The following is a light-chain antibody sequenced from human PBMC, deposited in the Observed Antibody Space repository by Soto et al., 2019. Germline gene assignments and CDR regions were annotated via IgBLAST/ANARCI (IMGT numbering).Light chain of an antibody. J-gene: IGKJ1*01. CDR3: QQYGSSGT. V-gene: IGKV1-39*01. Sequence: DIQMPQSPSSLSASVGDSVTITCRASQSIARYLNRYQQKPGRAPNLLIYAVSSLQSGVPSRFSGSGSGTDFTLTISRLEPEDFAVYYCQQYGSSGTFGQGAKVDI. CDR1: QSIARY. CDR2: AVS.